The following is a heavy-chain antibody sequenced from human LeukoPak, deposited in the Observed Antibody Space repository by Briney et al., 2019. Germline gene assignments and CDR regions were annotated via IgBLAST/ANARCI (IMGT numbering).Heavy chain of an antibody. J-gene: IGHJ6*02. Sequence: PGGSLRLSCAASGFTFSSYGMHWVRQAPGKGLEWVAVISYDGSNKYYADSVKGRFTISRDNSKNTLYLQMNSLRAEDTAVYYCARDRIAAGSSWYIDYHYYGMDVWGQGTTVTVSS. D-gene: IGHD6-13*01. V-gene: IGHV3-30*03. CDR3: ARDRIAAGSSWYIDYHYYGMDV. CDR1: GFTFSSYG. CDR2: ISYDGSNK.